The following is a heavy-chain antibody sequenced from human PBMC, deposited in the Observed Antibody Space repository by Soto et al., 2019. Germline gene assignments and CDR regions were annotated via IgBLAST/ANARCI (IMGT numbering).Heavy chain of an antibody. CDR2: INHSGST. V-gene: IGHV4-34*01. CDR1: GGSFSGYY. CDR3: ARGYGDYLDY. D-gene: IGHD4-17*01. Sequence: QVQLQQWGAGLLKPSETLSLTCAVYGGSFSGYYWSWIRQPPGKGLEWIGEINHSGSTNYNPSLKRSFTIAVEPSKKQFSLNLSSVTAAGTGVYYCARGYGDYLDYWGQGTLVTVSS. J-gene: IGHJ4*02.